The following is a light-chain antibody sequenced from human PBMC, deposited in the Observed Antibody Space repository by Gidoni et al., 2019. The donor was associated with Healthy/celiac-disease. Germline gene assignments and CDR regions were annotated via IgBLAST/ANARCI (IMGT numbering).Light chain of an antibody. CDR3: QQRSNWPPLN. V-gene: IGKV3-11*01. J-gene: IGKJ4*01. Sequence: EIVLTQSPATLSLSPGERATLSCRASQSVSSYLAWYQQKPGQAPRLLIYDASNRATGIPARFSGSGSGTDFTLTISSLEPEDFAVYYCQQRSNWPPLNFXGGTKVEIK. CDR1: QSVSSY. CDR2: DAS.